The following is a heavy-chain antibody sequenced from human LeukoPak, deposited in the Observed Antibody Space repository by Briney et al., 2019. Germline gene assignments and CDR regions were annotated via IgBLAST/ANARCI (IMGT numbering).Heavy chain of an antibody. J-gene: IGHJ4*02. CDR2: IYYSGST. CDR1: GGSISSYY. Sequence: PSETLSLTCTVSGGSISSYYWSWIRQPPGKGLEWIGYIYYSGSTNYNPSLKSRVTISVDTSKNQFSLKLSSVTAADTAVYYCARDRSGCGLDYWGQGTLVTVSS. V-gene: IGHV4-59*01. CDR3: ARDRSGCGLDY. D-gene: IGHD3-22*01.